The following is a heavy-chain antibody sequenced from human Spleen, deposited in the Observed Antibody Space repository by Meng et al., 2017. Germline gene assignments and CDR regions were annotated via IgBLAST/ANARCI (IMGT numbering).Heavy chain of an antibody. CDR1: GASVSSYY. J-gene: IGHJ4*02. D-gene: IGHD1-26*01. CDR3: ARDIREVGATYYLDY. Sequence: SETQSLTCTVSGASVSSYYWSWIRQTPGKGLEWIGYIHNSGGPTYNPSLKSRVTMSVDTSKNQFSLKLSSVAAADTAVYYCARDIREVGATYYLDYWGQGTLVTVSS. V-gene: IGHV4-59*02. CDR2: IHNSGGP.